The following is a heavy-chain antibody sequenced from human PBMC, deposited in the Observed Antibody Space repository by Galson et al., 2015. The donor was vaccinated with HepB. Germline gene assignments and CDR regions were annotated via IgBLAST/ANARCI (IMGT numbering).Heavy chain of an antibody. CDR1: GFTFSSYA. CDR2: ISYDGSNK. D-gene: IGHD2-2*01. V-gene: IGHV3-30-3*01. Sequence: SLRLSCAASGFTFSSYAMHWVRQAPGKGLEWVAVISYDGSNKYYADSVKGRFTISRDNSKNTLYLQMNSLRAEDTAVYYCARAAGRGTPAGRVVVPAAIRPTHAGDYYYYMDVWGKGTTVTVSS. J-gene: IGHJ6*03. CDR3: ARAAGRGTPAGRVVVPAAIRPTHAGDYYYYMDV.